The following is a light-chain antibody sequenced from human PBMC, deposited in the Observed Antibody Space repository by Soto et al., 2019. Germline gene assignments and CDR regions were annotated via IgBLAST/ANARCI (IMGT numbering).Light chain of an antibody. CDR2: EGS. CDR1: SSDVGSYNL. Sequence: QSVLTQPASVSGSPGQSITISCTGTSSDVGSYNLVSWYQQHPGKAPKLMIYEGSKRPSGVSNRFSGSTSDNTPSLTISGLQAVDEADYYCCSYAGHSNYGFAGGTKVTVL. J-gene: IGLJ1*01. CDR3: CSYAGHSNYG. V-gene: IGLV2-23*01.